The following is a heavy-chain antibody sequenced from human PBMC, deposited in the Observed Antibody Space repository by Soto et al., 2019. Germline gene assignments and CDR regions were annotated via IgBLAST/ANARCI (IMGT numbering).Heavy chain of an antibody. CDR3: VRTSLVVAAATREDY. CDR2: INSDGSST. Sequence: EVKLVESGGGLVQPGGSLRLSCAASGFTFSSYWMNWVRQDPGKGLVWVSRINSDGSSTSYAASVKGRLTISRDNAKNTLYLQMNSLRAEDTAVYYCVRTSLVVAAATREDYWGQGTLVTVSS. J-gene: IGHJ4*02. CDR1: GFTFSSYW. V-gene: IGHV3-74*01. D-gene: IGHD2-15*01.